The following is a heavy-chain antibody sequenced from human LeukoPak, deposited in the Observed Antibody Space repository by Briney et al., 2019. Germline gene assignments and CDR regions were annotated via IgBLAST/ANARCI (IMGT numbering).Heavy chain of an antibody. D-gene: IGHD6-19*01. CDR1: GFTFSSYA. V-gene: IGHV3-23*01. CDR3: AKRYSSSPADPGY. Sequence: GGSLRLSCAASGFTFSSYAMSWVRQAPGKGLEWVSTISDSGGSTYNADSVKGRFTISRDNSKNTLYLQMNSLRAEDTAVYYCAKRYSSSPADPGYWGQGTLVTVSS. CDR2: ISDSGGST. J-gene: IGHJ4*02.